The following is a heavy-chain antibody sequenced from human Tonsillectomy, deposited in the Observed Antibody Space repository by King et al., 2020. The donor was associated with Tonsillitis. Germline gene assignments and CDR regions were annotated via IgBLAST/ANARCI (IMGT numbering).Heavy chain of an antibody. CDR3: AKDFFGTVRGLFIYYYHYGMDV. CDR1: GFTFDDYA. J-gene: IGHJ6*02. D-gene: IGHD3-10*01. V-gene: IGHV3-43*01. CDR2: ITWDGDTT. Sequence: VQLVESGGVVVQPGGSLRLSCATSGFTFDDYAMNWVRQAPGKGLEWVALITWDGDTTYYADSVKGRFTISRDKSKNSLYLQMNSLRTEDTALYFCAKDFFGTVRGLFIYYYHYGMDVWGQGTTVTVSS.